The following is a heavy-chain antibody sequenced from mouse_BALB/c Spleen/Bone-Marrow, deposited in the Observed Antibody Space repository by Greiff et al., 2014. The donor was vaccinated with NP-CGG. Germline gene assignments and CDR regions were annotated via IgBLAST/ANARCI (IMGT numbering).Heavy chain of an antibody. CDR1: GFTFSDYY. J-gene: IGHJ4*01. CDR3: ARTYRPYAMDY. CDR2: ISDGGSHT. D-gene: IGHD2-14*01. V-gene: IGHV5-4*02. Sequence: EVMLVESGGGLVKPGGSLKLSCAASGFTFSDYYMYWVRQTPERRLEWVATISDGGSHTDYRDNVKGRFTISRDNAKNNLYLQMSSLKSENTAMYYCARTYRPYAMDYWGQGTSVTVSS.